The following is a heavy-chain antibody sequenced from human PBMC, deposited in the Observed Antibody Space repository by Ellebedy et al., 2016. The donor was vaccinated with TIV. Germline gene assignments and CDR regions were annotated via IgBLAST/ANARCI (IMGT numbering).Heavy chain of an antibody. Sequence: AASVKVSCKASGGTLSGYPISWVRQAPGQGLEWMGGLIPFFGTANYAQKFQGRVTISADEYTDTVYLELSSLRSDDTAVYYCARLWFTEVLYGGYKNYGLDVWGQGTTVTVSS. CDR3: ARLWFTEVLYGGYKNYGLDV. V-gene: IGHV1-69*13. CDR2: LIPFFGTA. J-gene: IGHJ6*02. D-gene: IGHD3-10*01. CDR1: GGTLSGYP.